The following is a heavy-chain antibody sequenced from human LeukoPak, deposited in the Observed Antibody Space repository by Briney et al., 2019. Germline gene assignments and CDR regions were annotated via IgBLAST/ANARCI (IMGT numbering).Heavy chain of an antibody. V-gene: IGHV4-61*01. D-gene: IGHD3-16*02. Sequence: SETLSLTCTVSGGSVSSGSYYWSWILQPPWKGLEWIGYIYYSGSTNYNPSLKSQVTISVDTSKNQFSLKLSSVTAADTAVYYCASMITFGGVIPLGFDYWGQGTPVTVSS. J-gene: IGHJ4*02. CDR2: IYYSGST. CDR1: GGSVSSGSYY. CDR3: ASMITFGGVIPLGFDY.